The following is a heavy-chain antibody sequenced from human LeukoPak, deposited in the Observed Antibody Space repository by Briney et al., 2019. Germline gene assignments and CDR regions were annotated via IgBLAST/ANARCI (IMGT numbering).Heavy chain of an antibody. J-gene: IGHJ6*03. CDR3: ARDGRYSSSWYYYYYYMDV. CDR1: GGSFSGYY. D-gene: IGHD6-13*01. CDR2: INRSGST. Sequence: SETLSLTCTVSGGSFSGYYWNWIRQSPGKGLEWIGEINRSGSTNYNPSLKSRVTISVDASKNQFSLKLSSVTAADTAVYYCARDGRYSSSWYYYYYYMDVWGKGTTVTVSS. V-gene: IGHV4-34*01.